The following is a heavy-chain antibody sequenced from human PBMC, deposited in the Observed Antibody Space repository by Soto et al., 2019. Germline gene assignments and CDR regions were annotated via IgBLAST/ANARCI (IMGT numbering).Heavy chain of an antibody. CDR2: ISSSSSYI. J-gene: IGHJ6*03. V-gene: IGHV3-21*04. CDR3: ARGLGCTNGVCLRFYYYMEV. CDR1: GFTFSSYS. Sequence: GGSLRLSCAASGFTFSSYSMNWVRQAPGKGLEWVSSISSSSSYIYYADSVKGRFTISRDNAKNSLYLQMNSLRSEDTAVYYCARGLGCTNGVCLRFYYYMEVWGKGTTVTVSS. D-gene: IGHD2-8*01.